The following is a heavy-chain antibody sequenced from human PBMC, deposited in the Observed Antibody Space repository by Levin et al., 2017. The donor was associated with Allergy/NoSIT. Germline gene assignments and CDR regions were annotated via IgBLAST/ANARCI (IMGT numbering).Heavy chain of an antibody. CDR3: AETPHCSGGSCYSTLDV. D-gene: IGHD2-15*01. Sequence: ASVKVSCKASGGTFSSYAISWVRQAPGQGLEWMGGIIPIFGTANYAQKFQGRVTITADESTSTAYMELSSLRSEDTAVYYCAETPHCSGGSCYSTLDVWGQGTTVTVSS. CDR1: GGTFSSYA. V-gene: IGHV1-69*13. J-gene: IGHJ6*02. CDR2: IIPIFGTA.